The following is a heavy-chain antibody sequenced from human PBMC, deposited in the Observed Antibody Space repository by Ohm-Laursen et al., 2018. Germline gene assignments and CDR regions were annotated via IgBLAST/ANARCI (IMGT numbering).Heavy chain of an antibody. CDR3: ASVNYYDSSSGMDV. D-gene: IGHD3-22*01. V-gene: IGHV3-66*01. CDR1: GFTVSSNY. J-gene: IGHJ6*02. CDR2: IYSGGST. Sequence: SLRLSCAASGFTVSSNYMSWVRQAPGKGLEWVSLIYSGGSTYYADSVKGRFTISRDNSKNTLYLQMNSLRAEDTAVYYCASVNYYDSSSGMDVWGQGTTVTVSS.